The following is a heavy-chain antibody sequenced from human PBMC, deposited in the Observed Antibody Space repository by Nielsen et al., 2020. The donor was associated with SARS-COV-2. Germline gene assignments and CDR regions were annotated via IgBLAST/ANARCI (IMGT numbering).Heavy chain of an antibody. CDR3: AKIMYGDNWYGGPSDY. J-gene: IGHJ4*02. V-gene: IGHV3-23*01. Sequence: GSLRLSCASSGFTFSSYAMSWVRQAPGKGLEWVSSISGRSTSLYYADSVRGRFTISRDDSKNTLDLQMNSLRAEDTAVYYCAKIMYGDNWYGGPSDYWGQGTLVTVSS. CDR2: ISGRSTSL. D-gene: IGHD3-10*01. CDR1: GFTFSSYA.